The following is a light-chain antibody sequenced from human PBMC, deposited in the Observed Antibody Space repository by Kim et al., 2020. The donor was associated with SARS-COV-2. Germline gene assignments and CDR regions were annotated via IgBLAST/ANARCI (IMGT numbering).Light chain of an antibody. CDR2: GVS. CDR1: QSVSSNY. Sequence: LSPGERATLSCRASQSVSSNYLAWYQQKPGQAPRLLIYGVSSRATGIPDRFSGSGSGTDFTLTITRLEPEDFAVYYCQQYSSSPATFGQGTKVDIK. J-gene: IGKJ1*01. V-gene: IGKV3-20*01. CDR3: QQYSSSPAT.